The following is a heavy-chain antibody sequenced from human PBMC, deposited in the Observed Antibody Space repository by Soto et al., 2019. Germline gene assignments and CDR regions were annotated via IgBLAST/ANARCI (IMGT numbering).Heavy chain of an antibody. CDR1: GFSLSSTAVG. CDR2: IYWDDSQ. Sequence: QITLKESGPTLVKPTETLTLTCSFSGFSLSSTAVGVGWIRQPPGKALEWVALIYWDDSQVYRPSLNNRVTLTKDTSKNQVVLTMTNIDPVDTGTYFCVHGSGWLSDYWGQGILVTVSS. J-gene: IGHJ4*02. D-gene: IGHD6-19*01. V-gene: IGHV2-5*02. CDR3: VHGSGWLSDY.